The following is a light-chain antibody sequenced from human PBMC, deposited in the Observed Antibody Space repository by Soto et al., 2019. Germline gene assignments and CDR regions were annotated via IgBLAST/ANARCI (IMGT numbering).Light chain of an antibody. CDR3: AAGYDSLRGA. CDR2: RNN. J-gene: IGLJ1*01. CDR1: SSNIGSNY. Sequence: QRVLTQPPSASGTPGQRVTISCSGSSSNIGSNYVYWYQQLPGTAPKLLIYRNNQRPSGVPDRFSGSKSGTSASLALSGPRSEEEADYYWAAGYDSLRGAFGPGPKFPVL. V-gene: IGLV1-47*01.